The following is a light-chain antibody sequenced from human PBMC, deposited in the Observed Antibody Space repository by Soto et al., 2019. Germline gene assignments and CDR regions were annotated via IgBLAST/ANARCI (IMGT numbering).Light chain of an antibody. Sequence: QSVLTQPPSASGTPGQRVTISCSGSSSNIGSNYVYWYQQLPGTGPKLLIYRNNQRPSGVPDRFSGSKSGTSASLAISGLRSEDEADYYCAAWDDSLSGWVFGGGTKLTGL. J-gene: IGLJ3*02. CDR3: AAWDDSLSGWV. CDR2: RNN. CDR1: SSNIGSNY. V-gene: IGLV1-47*01.